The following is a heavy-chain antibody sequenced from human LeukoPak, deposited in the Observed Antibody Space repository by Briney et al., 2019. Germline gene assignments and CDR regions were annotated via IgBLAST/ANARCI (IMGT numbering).Heavy chain of an antibody. J-gene: IGHJ4*02. Sequence: SETLSLTCTVSGGSISSYYWSCIRQPPGKGLEWIGYIYYSGSTNYNPSLKSRVTISVETSKNQFSLKLSSVTAADTAVYYCARDRYYYDSSGYYEFFDYWGQGTLVTVSS. D-gene: IGHD3-22*01. CDR2: IYYSGST. V-gene: IGHV4-59*01. CDR3: ARDRYYYDSSGYYEFFDY. CDR1: GGSISSYY.